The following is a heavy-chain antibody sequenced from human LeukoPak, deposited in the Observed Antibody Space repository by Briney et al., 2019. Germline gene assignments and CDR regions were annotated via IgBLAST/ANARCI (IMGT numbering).Heavy chain of an antibody. J-gene: IGHJ4*02. CDR3: ASSTLGSGSYFYY. CDR1: GYSFTSYW. D-gene: IGHD3-10*02. V-gene: IGHV5-51*01. CDR2: IYPGDSDT. Sequence: GESLKISCKGSGYSFTSYWIGWVRQMPGKGLEWMGIIYPGDSDTRYSPPFQGQVTISADKSISTAYLQWSSLKASDTAMYYCASSTLGSGSYFYYWGQGTLVTVSS.